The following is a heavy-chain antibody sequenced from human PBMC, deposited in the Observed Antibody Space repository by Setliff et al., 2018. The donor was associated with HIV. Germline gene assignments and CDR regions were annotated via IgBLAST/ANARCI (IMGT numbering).Heavy chain of an antibody. CDR1: GYIFNAYA. Sequence: ASVKVSCKASGYIFNAYAITWVRQAPGQGLEWMGWISPYNGDIKYAQKVQGRVTVTIDTSATTAYMEVRSLTPDDTAVYYCARGPKLMIPTSNWFDSWGQGTPVTVS. D-gene: IGHD3-22*01. J-gene: IGHJ5*01. CDR3: ARGPKLMIPTSNWFDS. CDR2: ISPYNGDI. V-gene: IGHV1-18*01.